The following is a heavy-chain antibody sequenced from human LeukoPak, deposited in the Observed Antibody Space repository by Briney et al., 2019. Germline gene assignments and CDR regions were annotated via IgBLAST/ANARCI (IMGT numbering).Heavy chain of an antibody. V-gene: IGHV4-39*01. CDR3: ARLPGYGRYFDY. CDR2: IYYSGNT. D-gene: IGHD4-17*01. CDR1: GGSISSTSYY. J-gene: IGHJ4*02. Sequence: PSETLSLTCTVSGGSISSTSYYWGWIRQPPGKGLEWIGSIYYSGNTYYNPSLNSRVTISVDTSKNQFSLKLSSVTAADTAVYYCARLPGYGRYFDYWGQGTLVTVSS.